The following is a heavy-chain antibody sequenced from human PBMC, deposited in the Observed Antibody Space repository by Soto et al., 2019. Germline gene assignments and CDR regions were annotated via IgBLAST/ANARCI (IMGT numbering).Heavy chain of an antibody. Sequence: QVQLVQSGAEVKKPGASVKVSCKASGYTFTSYGISWVRQAPGQGLEWMGWISAYNGNTNYAQKLQGRVTMTTDTATSTADMELRSLRSDDTAVYYCASIPYSYGSFSWGQGTLVTVSS. CDR3: ASIPYSYGSFS. CDR2: ISAYNGNT. V-gene: IGHV1-18*01. CDR1: GYTFTSYG. D-gene: IGHD5-18*01. J-gene: IGHJ5*02.